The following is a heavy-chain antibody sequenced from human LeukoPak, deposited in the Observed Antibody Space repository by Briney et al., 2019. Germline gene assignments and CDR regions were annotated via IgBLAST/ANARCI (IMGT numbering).Heavy chain of an antibody. J-gene: IGHJ4*02. D-gene: IGHD5-12*01. V-gene: IGHV1-2*02. Sequence: AASVKVTCKASGYTFSDYYSHWVRQAPGQGLEWVGWINPKTGGTDYAQRFQGSVTMTRDTSINTAYMELNRLKFDDTAVFYCARARGLIYCDYDLFDYWGQGTLVTVSS. CDR2: INPKTGGT. CDR3: ARARGLIYCDYDLFDY. CDR1: GYTFSDYY.